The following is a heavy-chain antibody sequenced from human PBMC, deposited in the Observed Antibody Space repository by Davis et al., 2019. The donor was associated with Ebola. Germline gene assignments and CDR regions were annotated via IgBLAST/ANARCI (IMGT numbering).Heavy chain of an antibody. Sequence: SETLSLTCTVSGFSISSSYYWGWIRQPPGKGLEWIGSIYYSGSTYYNPSLKSRVTISVDTSKNQFSLKLSSVTAADTAVYYCARLTRVVDYYDSSGYWGLGYFDYWGQGTLVTVSS. J-gene: IGHJ4*02. CDR2: IYYSGST. V-gene: IGHV4-39*01. CDR3: ARLTRVVDYYDSSGYWGLGYFDY. CDR1: GFSISSSYY. D-gene: IGHD3-22*01.